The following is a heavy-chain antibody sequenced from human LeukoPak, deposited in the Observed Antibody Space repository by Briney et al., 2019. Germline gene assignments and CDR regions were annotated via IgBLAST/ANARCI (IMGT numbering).Heavy chain of an antibody. CDR2: ISSSGITI. J-gene: IGHJ5*02. CDR1: GFTFSSYE. CDR3: ARAIIAVAGTGMIGWFAP. D-gene: IGHD6-19*01. Sequence: GGSLRLSCAASGFTFSSYEMNWVRQAPGKGLEWVSYISSSGITIYYADSVNGRFTISRDNAKNTLYLQMNSLSAEDTAVYSCARAIIAVAGTGMIGWFAPWGQGTLVTVSS. V-gene: IGHV3-48*03.